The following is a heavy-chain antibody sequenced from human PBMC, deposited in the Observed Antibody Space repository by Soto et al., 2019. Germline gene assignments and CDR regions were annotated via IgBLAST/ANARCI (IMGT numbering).Heavy chain of an antibody. Sequence: TLSLTCTVSGGSISSGGYYWSWIRQHPGKGLEWIGYIYYSGSTYYNPSLKSRVTISVDTSKNQFSLKLSSVTAADTAVYYCARGAYCSGGSCYSGAFDIWGQGTMVTVSS. J-gene: IGHJ3*02. V-gene: IGHV4-31*03. D-gene: IGHD2-15*01. CDR2: IYYSGST. CDR3: ARGAYCSGGSCYSGAFDI. CDR1: GGSISSGGYY.